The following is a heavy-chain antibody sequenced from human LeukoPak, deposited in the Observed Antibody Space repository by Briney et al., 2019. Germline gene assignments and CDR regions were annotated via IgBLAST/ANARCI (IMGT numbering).Heavy chain of an antibody. CDR1: GFTFRSYW. Sequence: GGSLRLSCAASGFTFRSYWMHWVRPAPGKGLVWVSRINSDGSSTSYADSVKGRFTISRDNAQNTLYLQMNSLRAEDTAVYYCAGGNDYGDYEGYAFDIWGQGTTVTVSS. CDR3: AGGNDYGDYEGYAFDI. D-gene: IGHD4-17*01. V-gene: IGHV3-74*01. J-gene: IGHJ3*02. CDR2: INSDGSST.